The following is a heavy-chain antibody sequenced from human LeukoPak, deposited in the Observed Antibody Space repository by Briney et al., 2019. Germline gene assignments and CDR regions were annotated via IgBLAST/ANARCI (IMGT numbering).Heavy chain of an antibody. CDR1: GFTFSSYA. D-gene: IGHD3-22*01. V-gene: IGHV3-30-3*01. CDR2: ISYDGSNK. Sequence: PGRSLRLSCAASGFTFSSYAMHWVRQAPGKGLEWVAVISYDGSNKYYADSVKGRFTISRDNSKNTLYLQMNSLRAEDTAVYYCARDTNKYDSSYSCGYWGQGTLVTVSS. J-gene: IGHJ4*02. CDR3: ARDTNKYDSSYSCGY.